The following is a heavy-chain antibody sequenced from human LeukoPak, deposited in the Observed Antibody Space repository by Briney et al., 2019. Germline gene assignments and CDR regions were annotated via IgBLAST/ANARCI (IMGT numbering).Heavy chain of an antibody. CDR2: ISWNSGNI. Sequence: GGSLRLSCAASGFTFDDYAMYWVRQAPGKGLEWVAGISWNSGNIGYADSVKGRVTISRDNAKNSLYLQMNSLRAEDTALYYCAKAGDQNIAVAAIDYWGQGTLVTVSS. CDR3: AKAGDQNIAVAAIDY. J-gene: IGHJ4*02. CDR1: GFTFDDYA. V-gene: IGHV3-9*01. D-gene: IGHD6-19*01.